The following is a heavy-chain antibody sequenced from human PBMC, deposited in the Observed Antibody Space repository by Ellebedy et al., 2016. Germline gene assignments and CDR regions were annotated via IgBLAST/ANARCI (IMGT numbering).Heavy chain of an antibody. V-gene: IGHV1-18*01. CDR2: ISAYNGNT. CDR1: GYTFTNYG. CDR3: ASNSKYSGSYYDY. D-gene: IGHD1-26*01. J-gene: IGHJ4*02. Sequence: ASVKVSXXASGYTFTNYGISWVRQAPGQGLEWMGWISAYNGNTNYAQKLQGRVTMTTDTSTSTAYMELRSLRSDDTAVYYCASNSKYSGSYYDYWGQGTLVTVSS.